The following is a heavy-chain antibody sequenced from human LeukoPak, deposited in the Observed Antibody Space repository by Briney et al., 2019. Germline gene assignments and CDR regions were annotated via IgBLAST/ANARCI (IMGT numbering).Heavy chain of an antibody. CDR3: ARHLPPYYGDSPEYFDY. CDR1: GGSFSGYY. J-gene: IGHJ4*02. Sequence: SETLSLTCAVYGGSFSGYYWGWIRQPPGKGLGWIGSIYYSGSTYYNPSLKSRVTISVDTSKNQFSLKLSSVTAADTAVYYCARHLPPYYGDSPEYFDYWGQGTLVTVSS. CDR2: IYYSGST. D-gene: IGHD4-17*01. V-gene: IGHV4-39*01.